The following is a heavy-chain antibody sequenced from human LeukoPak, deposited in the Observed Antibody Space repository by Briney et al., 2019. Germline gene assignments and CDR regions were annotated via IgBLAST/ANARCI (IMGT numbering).Heavy chain of an antibody. CDR2: MNPNSGNT. J-gene: IGHJ4*02. Sequence: ASAKVSCKASGYTFTSYDINWVRQATGQGLEWMGWMNPNSGNTGYAQKFQGRVTMTRNTSISTAYMELSSLRSEDTAVYYCARGRKRWLQAFDYWGQGTLVTVSS. V-gene: IGHV1-8*01. D-gene: IGHD5-24*01. CDR1: GYTFTSYD. CDR3: ARGRKRWLQAFDY.